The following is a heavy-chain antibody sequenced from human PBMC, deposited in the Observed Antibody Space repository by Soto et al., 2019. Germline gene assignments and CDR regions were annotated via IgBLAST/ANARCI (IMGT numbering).Heavy chain of an antibody. Sequence: SETLSLTCAVYGGSFSGYYWSWIRQPPGKGLEWIGEINHSGSTNYNPSLKSRVTISVDTSKNQFSLKLSSVTAADTAVYYCAAAGTRFDYWGQGTLVTVSS. V-gene: IGHV4-34*01. CDR1: GGSFSGYY. CDR2: INHSGST. CDR3: AAAGTRFDY. J-gene: IGHJ4*02. D-gene: IGHD6-13*01.